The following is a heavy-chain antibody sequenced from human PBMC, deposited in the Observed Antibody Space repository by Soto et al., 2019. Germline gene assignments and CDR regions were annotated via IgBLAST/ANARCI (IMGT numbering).Heavy chain of an antibody. CDR3: AREGNYDSSGYYFFQTFNI. Sequence: PSETLSLTCFVSGGSISDYYWTWIRQSPGKGLEWIGNIHYSGSTYYNPSLKSRLTISVDTSKNQFSLRLSSVTAADTAVYYCAREGNYDSSGYYFFQTFNIWGRGPLVTVSS. V-gene: IGHV4-59*01. CDR2: IHYSGST. CDR1: GGSISDYY. J-gene: IGHJ2*01. D-gene: IGHD3-22*01.